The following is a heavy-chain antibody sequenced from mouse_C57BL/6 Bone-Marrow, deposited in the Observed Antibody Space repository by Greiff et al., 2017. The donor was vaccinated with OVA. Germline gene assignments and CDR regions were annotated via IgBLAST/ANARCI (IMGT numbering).Heavy chain of an antibody. CDR1: GYAFSSYW. CDR3: AREEDYYYGSSYGYFDV. CDR2: IYPGDGDT. Sequence: QVHVKQSGAELVKPGASVKISCKASGYAFSSYWMNWVKQRPGKGLEWIGQIYPGDGDTNYNGKFKGKATLTADKSSSTAYMQLSSLTSEDSAVYFCAREEDYYYGSSYGYFDVWGTGTTVTVSS. V-gene: IGHV1-80*01. J-gene: IGHJ1*03. D-gene: IGHD1-1*01.